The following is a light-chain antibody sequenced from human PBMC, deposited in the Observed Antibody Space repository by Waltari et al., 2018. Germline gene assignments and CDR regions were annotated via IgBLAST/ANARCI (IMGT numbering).Light chain of an antibody. V-gene: IGKV4-1*01. Sequence: DIVMTQSPASLSVSLGERATINCWSRHTIFATCDNKYYLAWYHQKPGQPPKLLIYWASIRESGVPDRFSGSGSGTDFTLTISAVQAEDAAVYYCQQYYSSPTFGGGTKVEIK. CDR2: WAS. J-gene: IGKJ4*01. CDR3: QQYYSSPT. CDR1: HTIFATCDNKYY.